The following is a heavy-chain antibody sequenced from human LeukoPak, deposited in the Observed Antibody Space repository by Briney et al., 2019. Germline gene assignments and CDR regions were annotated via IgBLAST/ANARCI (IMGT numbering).Heavy chain of an antibody. J-gene: IGHJ4*02. Sequence: VASVKVSCKASGYTFTSYAMHWVRQAPGQRLEWMGWINAGNGNTKYSQKFQGRVTITRDTSASTAYMELSSLRSEDTAVYYCARGSLVGAKNYWGQGTLVTVSS. D-gene: IGHD1-26*01. V-gene: IGHV1-3*01. CDR2: INAGNGNT. CDR3: ARGSLVGAKNY. CDR1: GYTFTSYA.